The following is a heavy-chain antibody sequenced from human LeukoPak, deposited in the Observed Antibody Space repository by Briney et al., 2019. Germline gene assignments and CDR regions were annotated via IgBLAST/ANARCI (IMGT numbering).Heavy chain of an antibody. D-gene: IGHD3-3*01. V-gene: IGHV3-53*01. J-gene: IGHJ4*02. CDR1: GFAVSGNY. Sequence: GGSLRLSCAASGFAVSGNYMSWVRQAPGKGLEWVSVICTGGSTYYAESVKGRFTISRVISKNTLYLQMNSLRAEDTAVYYCANFFGYWGQGTLVAVSS. CDR2: ICTGGST. CDR3: ANFFGY.